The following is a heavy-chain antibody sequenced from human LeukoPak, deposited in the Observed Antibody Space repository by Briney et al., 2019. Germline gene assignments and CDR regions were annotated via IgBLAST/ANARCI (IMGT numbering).Heavy chain of an antibody. V-gene: IGHV1-69*01. CDR1: GGTFNNYA. CDR2: IIPMFGTA. J-gene: IGHJ5*02. D-gene: IGHD3-10*01. CDR3: ALGSRGVMTDWFDP. Sequence: SVKVSCKASGGTFNNYAISWVRQAPGQGLEWMGGIIPMFGTANYAQKYQGRVTITADESTSTAHIELSSLRSEDTAMCYCALGSRGVMTDWFDPWGQGTLVTVSS.